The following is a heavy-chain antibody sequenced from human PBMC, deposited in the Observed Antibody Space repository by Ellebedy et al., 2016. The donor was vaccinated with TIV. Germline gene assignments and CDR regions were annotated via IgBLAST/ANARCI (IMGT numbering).Heavy chain of an antibody. CDR1: GGSISSYS. CDR3: ASFDYDVEGYYGLDV. V-gene: IGHV4-59*01. D-gene: IGHD3-3*01. J-gene: IGHJ6*02. Sequence: SETLSLTXTVSGGSISSYSWTWIRQPPGKGLEWIGYIFYSGDTNYNPSLKSRVTMSVDTSKNQFSLNLSSVTAADTAVYYCASFDYDVEGYYGLDVWGQGTTVTVSS. CDR2: IFYSGDT.